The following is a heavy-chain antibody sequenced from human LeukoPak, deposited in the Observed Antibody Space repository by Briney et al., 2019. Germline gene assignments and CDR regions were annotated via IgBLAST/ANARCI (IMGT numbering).Heavy chain of an antibody. CDR1: GGSFSGYY. CDR2: INHSGST. D-gene: IGHD3-10*01. Sequence: KPSETLSLTCAVYGGSFSGYYWSWIRQPPGKGLEWIGEINHSGSTNYNPSLKSRVTISVDTSKNQFSLKLSSVTAADTAVYYCARIRWFGESLTDHDYWGQGTLVTVSS. J-gene: IGHJ4*02. V-gene: IGHV4-34*01. CDR3: ARIRWFGESLTDHDY.